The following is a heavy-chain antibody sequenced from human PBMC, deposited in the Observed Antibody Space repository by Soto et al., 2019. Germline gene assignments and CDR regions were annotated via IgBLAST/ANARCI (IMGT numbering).Heavy chain of an antibody. V-gene: IGHV1-8*01. CDR2: MNPNSGNT. CDR1: GYAFTSYD. CDR3: ARAIRGVIIPQDY. Sequence: GASVQVSCKASGYAFTSYDINWVRQATGQGLEWMGWMNPNSGNTGYAQKFQGRVTMTRNTSISTAYMELSSLRSEDTAVYYCARAIRGVIIPQDYWGQGTLVTVSS. D-gene: IGHD3-10*01. J-gene: IGHJ4*02.